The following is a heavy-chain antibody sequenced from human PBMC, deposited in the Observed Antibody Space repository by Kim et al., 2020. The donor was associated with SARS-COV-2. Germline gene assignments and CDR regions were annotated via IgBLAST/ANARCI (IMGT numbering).Heavy chain of an antibody. Sequence: SETLSLTCNVSSGSISSYYWSWIRQPPGRGLEWIAYISYSGTTNYNPSLKSRVTISVDTSKNQFSLILRSVTAADTAVYYCARGGSWFDPWGQGTLVTVSS. CDR1: SGSISSYY. D-gene: IGHD3-16*01. CDR2: ISYSGTT. J-gene: IGHJ5*02. CDR3: ARGGSWFDP. V-gene: IGHV4-59*01.